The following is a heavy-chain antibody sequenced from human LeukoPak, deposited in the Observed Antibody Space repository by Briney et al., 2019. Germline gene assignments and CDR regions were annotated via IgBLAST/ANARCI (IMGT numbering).Heavy chain of an antibody. Sequence: SETLSLTCTVSGGSISSSSYYWGWIRQPPGKGLEWIGSIYYSGSTYYNPSLKSRVTISVDTSKNQFSLKLSSVTAADTAVYYCARHSPYCSGGSCYIHYYYYMDVWGKGTTVTISS. CDR3: ARHSPYCSGGSCYIHYYYYMDV. CDR1: GGSISSSSYY. V-gene: IGHV4-39*01. J-gene: IGHJ6*03. CDR2: IYYSGST. D-gene: IGHD2-15*01.